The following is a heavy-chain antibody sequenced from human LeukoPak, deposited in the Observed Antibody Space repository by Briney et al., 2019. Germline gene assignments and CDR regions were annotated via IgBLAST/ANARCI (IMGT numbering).Heavy chain of an antibody. CDR2: IYPGDSDT. CDR1: GYSFTSYW. CDR3: ARRLYCSSTSCSAHFDY. V-gene: IGHV5-51*01. J-gene: IGHJ4*02. Sequence: GESLKISCKGSGYSFTSYWIGWVRQMPGKGLEWMGIIYPGDSDTRYSPPFQGQVTISADKSISTAYLQWSSLKASDTAMYYCARRLYCSSTSCSAHFDYWGQGTLVTVSS. D-gene: IGHD2-2*01.